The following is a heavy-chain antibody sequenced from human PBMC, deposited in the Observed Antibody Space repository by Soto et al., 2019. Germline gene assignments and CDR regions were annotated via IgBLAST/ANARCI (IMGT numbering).Heavy chain of an antibody. CDR3: ARGLYCSGGSCYLFPKDY. D-gene: IGHD2-15*01. CDR2: ISYDGSNK. Sequence: GGSLRLSCAASGFTFSSYAMHWVRQAPGKGLEWVAVISYDGSNKYYADSVKGRFTISRDNSKNTLYLQMNSLRAEDTAVYYCARGLYCSGGSCYLFPKDYWGQGTLVTVSS. J-gene: IGHJ4*02. CDR1: GFTFSSYA. V-gene: IGHV3-30-3*01.